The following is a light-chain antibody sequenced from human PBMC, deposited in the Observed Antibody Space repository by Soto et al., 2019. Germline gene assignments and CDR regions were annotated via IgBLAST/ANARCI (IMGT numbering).Light chain of an antibody. CDR1: SSDVGGYNS. CDR3: CTYARNRLYV. V-gene: IGLV2-14*01. Sequence: QSAPTQPASVSGSPGHSITISCTGTSSDVGGYNSVSWYQQKPGKAPKLLIYEVTHRPSGISDRFSGSKSGNMASLTISGLQDEDEASYYCCTYARNRLYVFGSGTKLTVL. CDR2: EVT. J-gene: IGLJ1*01.